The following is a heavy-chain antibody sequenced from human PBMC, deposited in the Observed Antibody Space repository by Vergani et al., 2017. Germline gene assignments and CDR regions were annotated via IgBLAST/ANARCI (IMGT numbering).Heavy chain of an antibody. CDR3: AKDQQPTGYYYYGMDV. CDR2: LSASDRRT. CDR1: GFTFIMHA. Sequence: EVQLLESGGDLVQPGGSLRLSCAASGFTFIMHAMSWVRQAPGKGLEWVSTLSASDRRTHYADSVKGRFTISRDNSKNSLYLQMNSLRAEDTALYYCAKDQQPTGYYYYGMDVWGQGTTVTVSS. V-gene: IGHV3-23*01. D-gene: IGHD6-13*01. J-gene: IGHJ6*02.